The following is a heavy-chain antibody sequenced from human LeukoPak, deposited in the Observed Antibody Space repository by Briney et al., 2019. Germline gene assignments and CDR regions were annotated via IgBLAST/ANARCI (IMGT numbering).Heavy chain of an antibody. CDR3: ARVPYYYDSGDSTDY. V-gene: IGHV3-74*01. Sequence: GGSLRLSCVASGFTFRTSWMQWVRQAPGKGLVWVSRTNSDGSTTSYADSVKGRFTISRDNAKNTLYLQMNGPRVEDTAVYYCARVPYYYDSGDSTDYWGQGTLVTVSS. CDR1: GFTFRTSW. J-gene: IGHJ4*02. CDR2: TNSDGSTT. D-gene: IGHD3-22*01.